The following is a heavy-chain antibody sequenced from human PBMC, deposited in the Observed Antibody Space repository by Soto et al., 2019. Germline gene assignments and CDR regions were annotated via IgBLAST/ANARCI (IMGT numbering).Heavy chain of an antibody. CDR1: GFTFSSYS. D-gene: IGHD3-10*01. J-gene: IGHJ6*02. Sequence: GGSLRLSCAASGFTFSSYSMNWVRQAPGKGLEWVSYISSSSSTIYYADSVKGRFTISRDNAKNSLYLQMNSLRAEDTAVYYCARDPIRGVSIPNYGQAVWTQRTSVTVSS. CDR3: ARDPIRGVSIPNYGQAV. CDR2: ISSSSSTI. V-gene: IGHV3-48*01.